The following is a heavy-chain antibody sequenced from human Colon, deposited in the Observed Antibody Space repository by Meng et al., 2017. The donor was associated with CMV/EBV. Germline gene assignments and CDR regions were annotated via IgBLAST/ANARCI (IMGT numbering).Heavy chain of an antibody. CDR3: ARGRSQSYDSSGYYTFPFDY. D-gene: IGHD3-22*01. CDR2: INHSGST. V-gene: IGHV4-34*01. CDR1: GGSFSGYY. Sequence: SETLSLTCAVYGGSFSGYYWSWIRQPPGKGLEWIGEINHSGSTNYNPSLKSRVTISVDTFKNQFSLKLSSVTAADTAVYYCARGRSQSYDSSGYYTFPFDYWGQGTLVTVSS. J-gene: IGHJ4*02.